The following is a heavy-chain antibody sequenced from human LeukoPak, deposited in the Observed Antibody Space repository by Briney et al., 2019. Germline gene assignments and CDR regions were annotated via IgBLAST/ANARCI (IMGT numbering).Heavy chain of an antibody. J-gene: IGHJ4*02. CDR3: ARLMVVAATFLFDY. D-gene: IGHD2-15*01. V-gene: IGHV4-34*01. CDR2: INHRGSS. CDR1: DGSFSGYY. Sequence: SETLSLTCAVYDGSFSGYYWTWIRQPPGEGLEWIGEINHRGSSNYNPSLKSRVTISVDTSKNQFSLKLSSVTAADTAVYYCARLMVVAATFLFDYWGQGTLVTVSS.